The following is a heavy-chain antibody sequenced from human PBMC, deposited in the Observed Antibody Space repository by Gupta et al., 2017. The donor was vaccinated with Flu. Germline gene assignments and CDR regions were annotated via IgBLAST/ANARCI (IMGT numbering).Heavy chain of an antibody. V-gene: IGHV1-2*06. CDR3: ARAIYFGSGNYYKPFDC. Sequence: PGQGLEWKGRINPNSGGTNYAQKFQGRVTMTRETSISTAYMEVSRLRSDDTAVYYCARAIYFGSGNYYKPFDCWGQGTLVTVSS. D-gene: IGHD3-10*01. J-gene: IGHJ4*02. CDR2: INPNSGGT.